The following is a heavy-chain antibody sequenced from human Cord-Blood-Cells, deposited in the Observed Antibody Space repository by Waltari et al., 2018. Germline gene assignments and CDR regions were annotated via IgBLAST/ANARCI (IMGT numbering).Heavy chain of an antibody. CDR2: IRYDGSNK. D-gene: IGHD1-26*01. V-gene: IGHV3-30*02. J-gene: IGHJ4*02. CDR1: GFTFSSYG. Sequence: QVQLVESGGGVVQPGGSLRLSWAASGFTFSSYGMPWVRQAPGKGLEWVAFIRYDGSNKYYADSVKGRFTISRDNSKNTLYLQMNSLRAEDTAVYYCAKEDGSYYDYWGQGTLVTVSS. CDR3: AKEDGSYYDY.